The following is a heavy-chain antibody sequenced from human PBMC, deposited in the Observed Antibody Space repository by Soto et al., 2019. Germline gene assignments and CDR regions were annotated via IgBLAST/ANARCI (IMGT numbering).Heavy chain of an antibody. CDR2: ISGSGGST. J-gene: IGHJ4*02. D-gene: IGHD6-6*01. V-gene: IGHV3-23*01. Sequence: GESLRLSCAASGFTFSSYAMSWVRQAPGKGLEWVSAISGSGGSTYYADSVKGRFTISRDNSKNTLYLQMNSLRAEDTAVYYCAKGPTIAAPWPSLDYFDYWGQGTLVTVSS. CDR1: GFTFSSYA. CDR3: AKGPTIAAPWPSLDYFDY.